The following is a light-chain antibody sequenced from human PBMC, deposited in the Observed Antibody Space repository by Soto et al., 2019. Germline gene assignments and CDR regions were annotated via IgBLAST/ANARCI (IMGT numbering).Light chain of an antibody. V-gene: IGKV1-12*01. Sequence: DIQMTQSPSSVSASVGDSVTITCRASQDISRWLVWYQQKPGKAPKLLFSSASDLQSGVPSRFSCSGSGTDLTLTISSLQPEDFSTYYCQQASNLTPLTFGGGTKVEIK. CDR1: QDISRW. J-gene: IGKJ4*01. CDR2: SAS. CDR3: QQASNLTPLT.